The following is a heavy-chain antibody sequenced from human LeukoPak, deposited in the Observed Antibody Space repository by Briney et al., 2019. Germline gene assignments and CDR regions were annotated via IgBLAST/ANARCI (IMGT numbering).Heavy chain of an antibody. CDR2: INHSGST. V-gene: IGHV4-39*07. CDR1: GGSISSSSYY. Sequence: SETLSLTCTVSGGSISSSSYYWGWIRQPPGKGLEWIGEINHSGSTNYNPSLKSRVTISVDTSKNQFSLKLSSVTAADTAVYYCARGRRNPLPRITMVRGDTDYYFDYWGQGTLVTVSS. J-gene: IGHJ4*02. D-gene: IGHD3-10*01. CDR3: ARGRRNPLPRITMVRGDTDYYFDY.